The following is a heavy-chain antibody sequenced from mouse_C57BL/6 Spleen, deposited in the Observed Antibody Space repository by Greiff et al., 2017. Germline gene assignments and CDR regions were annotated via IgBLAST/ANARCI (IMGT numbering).Heavy chain of an antibody. Sequence: VQLQQSGAELARPGASVKLSCKASGYTFTSYGISWVKQRTGQGLEWIGEIYPRSGNTYYNEKFKGKATLTADKSSSTAYMELRSLTSEDSAVYFCARGDDGYLYFDYWGQGTTLTVSS. D-gene: IGHD2-3*01. J-gene: IGHJ2*01. CDR2: IYPRSGNT. V-gene: IGHV1-81*01. CDR3: ARGDDGYLYFDY. CDR1: GYTFTSYG.